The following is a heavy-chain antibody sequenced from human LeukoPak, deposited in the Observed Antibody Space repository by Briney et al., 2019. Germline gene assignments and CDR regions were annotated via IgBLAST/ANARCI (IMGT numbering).Heavy chain of an antibody. V-gene: IGHV4-59*11. Sequence: SETLSLTCTVSGGSITSHYWSWIRQPPGKGLEWIGYVYYSGTTNYNPSLKSRVTISLDKSRNHFSLKLTSVTAADSAVYYCARRSPYSTGWSSYFDYWGQGALVTVSS. D-gene: IGHD6-19*01. J-gene: IGHJ4*02. CDR2: VYYSGTT. CDR1: GGSITSHY. CDR3: ARRSPYSTGWSSYFDY.